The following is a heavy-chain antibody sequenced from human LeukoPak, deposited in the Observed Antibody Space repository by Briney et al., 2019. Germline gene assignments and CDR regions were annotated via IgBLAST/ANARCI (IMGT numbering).Heavy chain of an antibody. CDR3: ARDFWVNAFDI. CDR1: GYSISSGGYY. V-gene: IGHV4-61*02. D-gene: IGHD2/OR15-2a*01. J-gene: IGHJ3*02. CDR2: IYTSGST. Sequence: SETLSLTCTVSGYSISSGGYYWSWIRQPAGKGLEWIGRIYTSGSTNYNPSLKSRVTMSVDTSKNQFSLKLSSVTAADTAVYYCARDFWVNAFDIWGQGTMVTVSS.